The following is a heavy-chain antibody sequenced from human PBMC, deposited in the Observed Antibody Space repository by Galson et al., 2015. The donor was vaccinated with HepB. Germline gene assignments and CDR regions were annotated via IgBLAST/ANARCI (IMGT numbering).Heavy chain of an antibody. D-gene: IGHD2-15*01. J-gene: IGHJ4*02. CDR1: GFTFSTYW. V-gene: IGHV3-7*03. CDR2: IKEDGSMK. Sequence: SLRLSCAASGFTFSTYWMSWVRQAPGKGLEWVANIKEDGSMKHYVDSVKGRFTISRDNAKNSLYLQMTSLRAEDTAVYYCARFSGVFYHTQFDYWGQGTLVTVSS. CDR3: ARFSGVFYHTQFDY.